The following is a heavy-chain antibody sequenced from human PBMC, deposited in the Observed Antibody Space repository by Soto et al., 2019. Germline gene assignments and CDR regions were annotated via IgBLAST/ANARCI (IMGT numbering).Heavy chain of an antibody. CDR3: ARINPPESDYYYGMDV. J-gene: IGHJ6*02. CDR2: IWYDGSNK. CDR1: GFTFSSYG. V-gene: IGHV3-33*01. Sequence: QVQLVESGGGVVQPGRSLRLSCAASGFTFSSYGMHWVRQAPGKGLEWVAVIWYDGSNKYYADSVKGRFTISRDNSKNTLYLQMNSLRAEDTAVYYCARINPPESDYYYGMDVWGQGTTVTVSS.